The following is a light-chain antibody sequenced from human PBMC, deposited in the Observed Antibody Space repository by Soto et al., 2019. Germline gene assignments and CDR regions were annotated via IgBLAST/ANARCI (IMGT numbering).Light chain of an antibody. J-gene: IGKJ1*01. Sequence: DMRMTHPPSAVYGTVGDRVTSRCRSSQSISSWLAWYQQKPGKAPNLLIYDASGLESGVPSRFSGSGSGTEFTLTISSLQPDDFATYYCQQYNSYSQTFGQGTKVAIK. CDR1: QSISSW. V-gene: IGKV1-5*01. CDR2: DAS. CDR3: QQYNSYSQT.